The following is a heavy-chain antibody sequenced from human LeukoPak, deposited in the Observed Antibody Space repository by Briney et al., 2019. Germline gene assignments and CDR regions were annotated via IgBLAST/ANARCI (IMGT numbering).Heavy chain of an antibody. CDR3: ARAREGGAGGIDI. CDR2: IKQDGSEK. J-gene: IGHJ3*02. D-gene: IGHD2-15*01. V-gene: IGHV3-7*01. CDR1: GFTFSSYW. Sequence: GGSLRLPCAASGFTFSSYWMSWVRQAPGKGLEWVASIKQDGSEKYYVDSVKGRFAISRDNAKNSLYLQMNSLRAEDTAVYYCARAREGGAGGIDIWGQGTMVTVSS.